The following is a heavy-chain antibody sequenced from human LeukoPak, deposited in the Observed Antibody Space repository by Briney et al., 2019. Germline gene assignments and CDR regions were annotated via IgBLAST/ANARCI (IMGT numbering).Heavy chain of an antibody. J-gene: IGHJ4*02. CDR3: AREGDYYDSGGYTDY. D-gene: IGHD3-22*01. CDR1: GFTFSSYG. CDR2: IRYDGSNK. V-gene: IGHV3-30*02. Sequence: PGGSLRLSCAASGFTFSSYGMHWVRQAPGKGLEWVAFIRYDGSNKYYADSVKGRFTISRDNSKNTLYLQMNSLRAEDTAVYYCAREGDYYDSGGYTDYWGQGTLVTVSS.